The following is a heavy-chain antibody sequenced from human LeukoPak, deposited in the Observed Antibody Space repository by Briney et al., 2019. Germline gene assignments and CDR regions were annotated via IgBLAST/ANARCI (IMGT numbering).Heavy chain of an antibody. CDR3: VKDDGWVQYAN. CDR2: IKRDGSEK. D-gene: IGHD5-24*01. CDR1: GFIFSDYW. J-gene: IGHJ4*02. Sequence: PGESLRLSCAASGFIFSDYWLSWVRQAPGKGLEWVANIKRDGSEKYYVDSVKGRLTISRDNAKNSLYLQMNSLSAEDAAVYYCVKDDGWVQYANWGQGTLVTVSS. V-gene: IGHV3-7*03.